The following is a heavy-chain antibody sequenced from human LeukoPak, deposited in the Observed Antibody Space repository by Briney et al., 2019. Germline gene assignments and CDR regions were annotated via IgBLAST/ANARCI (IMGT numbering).Heavy chain of an antibody. CDR3: ARGLWFGDTPPGY. D-gene: IGHD3-10*01. CDR1: GFTFSSYW. Sequence: AGGSLRLSCAASGFTFSSYWMSWVRQAPGKGLEWVANIKQDGSEKYYVDSVKGRFTISRDNAKNSLYLQMNSLGAEDTAVYYCARGLWFGDTPPGYWGQGTLVTVSS. CDR2: IKQDGSEK. J-gene: IGHJ4*02. V-gene: IGHV3-7*01.